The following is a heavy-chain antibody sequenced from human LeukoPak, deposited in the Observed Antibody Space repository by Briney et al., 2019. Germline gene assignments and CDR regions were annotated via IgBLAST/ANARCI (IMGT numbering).Heavy chain of an antibody. Sequence: GGSLRLSCAASGFTFSSYGMHWVRQAPGKGLEWVAVISYDGSNKYYADSVKGRFTISRDNSKNTLYLQMNSLRSDDTAAYYCAKNPDHGYYFYMDVWGKGTRSPSP. V-gene: IGHV3-30*18. CDR2: ISYDGSNK. CDR3: AKNPDHGYYFYMDV. J-gene: IGHJ6*03. D-gene: IGHD3/OR15-3a*01. CDR1: GFTFSSYG.